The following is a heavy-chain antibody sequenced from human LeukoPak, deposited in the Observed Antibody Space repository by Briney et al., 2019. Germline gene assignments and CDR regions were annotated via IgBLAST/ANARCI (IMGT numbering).Heavy chain of an antibody. J-gene: IGHJ4*02. D-gene: IGHD5-18*01. CDR1: GFTFSSYG. Sequence: GGSLRLSCAASGFTFSSYGMNWVRQAPGKGLEWVSYISSSSSTIYYADSVKGRFTISRDNAKNSLYLQMNSLRDEDTAVYYCARAYSGYSYGYDYWGQGTLVTVSS. V-gene: IGHV3-48*02. CDR2: ISSSSSTI. CDR3: ARAYSGYSYGYDY.